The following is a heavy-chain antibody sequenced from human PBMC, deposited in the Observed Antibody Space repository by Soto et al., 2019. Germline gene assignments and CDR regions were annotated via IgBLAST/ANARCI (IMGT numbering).Heavy chain of an antibody. CDR3: VRAPSTDPDF. CDR2: IGGSGINT. CDR1: GFTFTNYA. Sequence: GGSLRLSCAASGFTFTNYAMSWVRQAPGTGLQWVSTIGGSGINTYYADSVKDRFTISRDNAKNMVHLQMNSLRGDDTAVYFCVRAPSTDPDFWGQGTLVTVSS. V-gene: IGHV3-23*01. J-gene: IGHJ4*02. D-gene: IGHD4-17*01.